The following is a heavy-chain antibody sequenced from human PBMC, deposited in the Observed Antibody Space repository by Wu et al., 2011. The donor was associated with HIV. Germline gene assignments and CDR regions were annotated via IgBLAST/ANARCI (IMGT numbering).Heavy chain of an antibody. CDR2: IIPIFGTA. CDR1: GGTFSNYA. V-gene: IGHV1-69*06. Sequence: VSCKASGGTFSNYAISWVRQAPGQGLEWMGRIIPIFGTANYAQKFQGRVTITADKSTSTAYMELSSLRSEDTAMYYCTRGLLYYYDRSGYQNDAFDIWGQGTMVTVSS. J-gene: IGHJ3*02. CDR3: TRGLLYYYDRSGYQNDAFDI. D-gene: IGHD3-22*01.